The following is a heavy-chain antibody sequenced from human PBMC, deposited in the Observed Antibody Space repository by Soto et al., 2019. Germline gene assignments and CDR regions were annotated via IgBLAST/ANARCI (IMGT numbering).Heavy chain of an antibody. D-gene: IGHD5-12*01. CDR3: ATYSVGEGGRGY. Sequence: PSETLALTCTVXGGSINSKYWSWIRQPPGKGLEWIGYIYSSGSTNYNPSLKSRVTISADTSKNQVSLKLTSVTAADTAVYYCATYSVGEGGRGYWGQGTLVTV. J-gene: IGHJ4*02. CDR1: GGSINSKY. CDR2: IYSSGST. V-gene: IGHV4-59*01.